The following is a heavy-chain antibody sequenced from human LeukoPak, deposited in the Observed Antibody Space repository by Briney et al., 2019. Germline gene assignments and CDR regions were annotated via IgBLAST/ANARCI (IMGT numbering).Heavy chain of an antibody. V-gene: IGHV3-30*18. CDR1: GFTFSSYG. Sequence: GGSLRLSCAASGFTFSSYGMHWVRQAPGKGLEWVAVISYDGSNKYYADSVKGRFTISRDNSKNTLYLQMNSLRAEDTAVYYCAKERQWLAGIDYWGQGTLVTVSS. J-gene: IGHJ4*02. CDR3: AKERQWLAGIDY. CDR2: ISYDGSNK. D-gene: IGHD6-19*01.